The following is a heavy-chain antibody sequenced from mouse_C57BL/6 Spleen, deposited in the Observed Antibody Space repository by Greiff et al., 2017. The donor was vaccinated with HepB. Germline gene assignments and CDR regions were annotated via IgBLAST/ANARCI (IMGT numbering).Heavy chain of an antibody. CDR3: ARDGSSYHFDY. Sequence: QVHVKQSGAELARPGASVKLSCKASGYTFTSYGISWVKQRTGQGLEWIGEIYPRSGNTYYNEKFKGKATLTADKSSSTAYMELRSLKSEDSAVYFCARDGSSYHFDYWGQGTTLTVSS. V-gene: IGHV1-81*01. J-gene: IGHJ2*01. CDR1: GYTFTSYG. D-gene: IGHD1-1*01. CDR2: IYPRSGNT.